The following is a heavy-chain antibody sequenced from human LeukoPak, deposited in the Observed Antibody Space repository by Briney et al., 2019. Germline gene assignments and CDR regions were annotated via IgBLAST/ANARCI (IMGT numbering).Heavy chain of an antibody. CDR1: GGSISSGDYY. Sequence: SQTLSLTCTVSGGSISSGDYYWNWIRQPPGKRLEWIGHIYYSGSTYYNPSLKSRVTISVDTSRNQFSLKLSSVTAADTAVYYCAREKAWLAAADYWGQGTLVTVSS. J-gene: IGHJ4*02. D-gene: IGHD6-13*01. CDR3: AREKAWLAAADY. V-gene: IGHV4-30-4*01. CDR2: IYYSGST.